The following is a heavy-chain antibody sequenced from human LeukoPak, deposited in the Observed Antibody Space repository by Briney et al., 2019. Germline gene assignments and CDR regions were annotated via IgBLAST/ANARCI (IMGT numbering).Heavy chain of an antibody. Sequence: ASVKVSCKASGGTFSSYAISLVRQAPGQGLEWMGGIIPIFGTANYAQKFQGRVTITADESTSTAYMELSSLRSEDTAVYYCARTEQGAYYYYYMDVWGKGTTVTVSS. V-gene: IGHV1-69*01. CDR3: ARTEQGAYYYYYMDV. J-gene: IGHJ6*03. D-gene: IGHD1-26*01. CDR2: IIPIFGTA. CDR1: GGTFSSYA.